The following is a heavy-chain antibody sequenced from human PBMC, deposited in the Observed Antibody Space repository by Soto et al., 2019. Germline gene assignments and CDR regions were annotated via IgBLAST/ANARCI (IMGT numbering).Heavy chain of an antibody. CDR2: IRSKAYGGTT. D-gene: IGHD3-22*01. V-gene: IGHV3-49*03. CDR3: TRVRDYYDSSGPGRFYFDY. Sequence: GGSLRLSCAASGFTFGDYAMSWFRQAPRKGLECVGFIRSKAYGGTTEYAASVKGRFTISRDDSKSIAYLQMNSLKTEDTAVYYCTRVRDYYDSSGPGRFYFDYWGQGTLVTVSS. CDR1: GFTFGDYA. J-gene: IGHJ4*02.